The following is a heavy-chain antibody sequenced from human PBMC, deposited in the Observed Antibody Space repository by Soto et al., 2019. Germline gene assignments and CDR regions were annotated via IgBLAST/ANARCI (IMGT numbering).Heavy chain of an antibody. CDR1: GGTFSSYA. CDR2: IIPIFGTA. V-gene: IGHV1-69*13. J-gene: IGHJ4*02. Sequence: SVKVSCKASGGTFSSYAISWVRQAPGQGLEWMGGIIPIFGTANYAQKFQGRVTITADESTSTAYMELSSLRSEDTAVYYCARAGRDGYNCDYWGQGTLVTVSS. CDR3: ARAGRDGYNCDY. D-gene: IGHD5-12*01.